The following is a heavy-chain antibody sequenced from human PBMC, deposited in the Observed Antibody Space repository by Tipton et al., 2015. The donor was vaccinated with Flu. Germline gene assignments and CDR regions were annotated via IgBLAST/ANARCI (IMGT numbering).Heavy chain of an antibody. CDR3: ARDRWEYASGFDS. V-gene: IGHV4-38-2*02. D-gene: IGHD2-2*01. Sequence: TLSLTCTVSDDSMRSDYFWGWIRQAPGKGLEWIGNIHYSGSPYYNPSLKSRVTISVDTSKNQFSLRLSSVTAADTAVYYCARDRWEYASGFDSWSQGTLVTVSP. CDR1: DDSMRSDYF. CDR2: IHYSGSP. J-gene: IGHJ4*02.